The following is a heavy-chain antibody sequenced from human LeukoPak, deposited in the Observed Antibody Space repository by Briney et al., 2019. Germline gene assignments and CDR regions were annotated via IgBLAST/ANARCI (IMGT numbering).Heavy chain of an antibody. Sequence: SETLSLTCAVYGGSFSGYYWSWIRQPPGKGLEWIGEINHSGSTNYNPSLKSRVTISVDTSKNQFSLKLSSVTAADTAVYYCARLGVAAAGKTHYYYYYYMDVWGKGTTVTISS. V-gene: IGHV4-34*01. CDR2: INHSGST. CDR3: ARLGVAAAGKTHYYYYYYMDV. CDR1: GGSFSGYY. J-gene: IGHJ6*03. D-gene: IGHD6-13*01.